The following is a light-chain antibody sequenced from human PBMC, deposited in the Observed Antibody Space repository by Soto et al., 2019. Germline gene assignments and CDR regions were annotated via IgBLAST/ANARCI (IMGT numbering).Light chain of an antibody. V-gene: IGLV2-14*01. CDR2: DVS. CDR3: SSYTSSNTWV. CDR1: SSDVGRYKY. Sequence: QSALTQPASVSGSPGQSITVSCTGTSSDVGRYKYVSWYQQHPGKAPKLMIYDVSNRPSGISNRFSGSKSGNTASLTISGLQAEDEADYYCSSYTSSNTWVFGGGTKLTVL. J-gene: IGLJ3*02.